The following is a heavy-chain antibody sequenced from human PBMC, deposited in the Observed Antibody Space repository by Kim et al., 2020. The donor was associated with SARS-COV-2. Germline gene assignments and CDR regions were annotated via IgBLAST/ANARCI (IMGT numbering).Heavy chain of an antibody. J-gene: IGHJ4*02. D-gene: IGHD3-3*01. V-gene: IGHV3-7*03. Sequence: GGSLRLSCAASGFTFSSYWMSWVRQAPGKGLEWVANIKQDGSEKYYVDSVKGRFTISRDNAKNSLYLQMNSLRAEDTAVYYCARPRKPYYDFWSGYLFDYWGQGTLVTVSS. CDR3: ARPRKPYYDFWSGYLFDY. CDR1: GFTFSSYW. CDR2: IKQDGSEK.